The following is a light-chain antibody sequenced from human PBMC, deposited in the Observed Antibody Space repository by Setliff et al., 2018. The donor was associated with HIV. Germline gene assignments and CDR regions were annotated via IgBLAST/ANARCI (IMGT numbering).Light chain of an antibody. CDR1: SSDIGGYNY. J-gene: IGLJ1*01. Sequence: QSALAQPASVSGSPGQTITISCTGTSSDIGGYNYVSWYQQHPGEAPKLIIYNVYNRPSGISSCFSGSKSGNTASLSISELRAEDETDYYCTSYTGGNTRIFGTGTKVTVL. V-gene: IGLV2-14*03. CDR3: TSYTGGNTRI. CDR2: NVY.